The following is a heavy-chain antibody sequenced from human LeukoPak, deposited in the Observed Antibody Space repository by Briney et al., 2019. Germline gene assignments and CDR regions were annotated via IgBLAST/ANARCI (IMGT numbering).Heavy chain of an antibody. CDR1: GYTFTSYG. Sequence: ASVKVSCKASGYTFTSYGISWVRQAPGQGLEWMGWISAYNGNTNYAQKLQGRVTMTTDTSTSTAYMELRSLRSDDTAVYYCARAAFYRYSSGWYRFDYWGQGTLVTVSS. CDR3: ARAAFYRYSSGWYRFDY. J-gene: IGHJ4*02. CDR2: ISAYNGNT. V-gene: IGHV1-18*01. D-gene: IGHD6-19*01.